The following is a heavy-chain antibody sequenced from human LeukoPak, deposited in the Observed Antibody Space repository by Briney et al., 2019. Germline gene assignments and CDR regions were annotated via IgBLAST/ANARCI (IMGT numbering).Heavy chain of an antibody. Sequence: NPGGSLRLSCAASGFTFSSYSMNWVRQAPGKGLEWVSSISSSSSYIYYADSVKGRFTISRDNSKNTLYLQMNSLRAEDTAVYYCAKDYGTSYYYYYGMDVWGQGTTVTVSS. V-gene: IGHV3-21*04. D-gene: IGHD4-17*01. J-gene: IGHJ6*02. CDR2: ISSSSSYI. CDR1: GFTFSSYS. CDR3: AKDYGTSYYYYYGMDV.